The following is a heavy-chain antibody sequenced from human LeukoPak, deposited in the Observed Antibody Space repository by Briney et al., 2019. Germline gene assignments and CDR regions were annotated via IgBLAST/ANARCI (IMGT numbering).Heavy chain of an antibody. CDR2: ISGSGGST. D-gene: IGHD3-22*01. J-gene: IGHJ4*02. V-gene: IGHV3-23*01. CDR1: GFTFSSYA. CDR3: AKDPLYYYDSSGDDY. Sequence: GGSLRLSCAASGFTFSSYAMSWVRQDPGKGLEWVSAISGSGGSTYYADSVKGRFTIPRDNSKNTLYLQMNSLRAEDTAVYYCAKDPLYYYDSSGDDYWGQGTLVTVSS.